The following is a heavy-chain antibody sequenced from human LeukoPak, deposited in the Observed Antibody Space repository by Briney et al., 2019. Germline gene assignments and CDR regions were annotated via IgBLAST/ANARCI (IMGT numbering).Heavy chain of an antibody. V-gene: IGHV7-4-1*02. Sequence: ASVKVSCKASGYTFTSYAMNWVRQAPGQGLEWMGWINTNTGNPTYAQGFTGRFVFSLDTSVGTAYLQISSLKAEDTAVYYCHIGSSWPFDYWGQGTLVTVSS. CDR1: GYTFTSYA. CDR3: HIGSSWPFDY. D-gene: IGHD6-13*01. CDR2: INTNTGNP. J-gene: IGHJ4*02.